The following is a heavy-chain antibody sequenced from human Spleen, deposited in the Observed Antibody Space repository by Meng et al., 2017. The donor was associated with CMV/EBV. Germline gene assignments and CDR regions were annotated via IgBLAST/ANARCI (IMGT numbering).Heavy chain of an antibody. Sequence: VSCRASGYTFTSHGITWVRQAPGQGLEWMGWISPSIGSTNYAQRLEGRVTMTTDRSTTTAYLELKSLRYDDTAVYFCARGTGIFDYWGQGTLVTVSS. CDR2: ISPSIGST. D-gene: IGHD7-27*01. J-gene: IGHJ4*02. CDR1: GYTFTSHG. CDR3: ARGTGIFDY. V-gene: IGHV1-18*04.